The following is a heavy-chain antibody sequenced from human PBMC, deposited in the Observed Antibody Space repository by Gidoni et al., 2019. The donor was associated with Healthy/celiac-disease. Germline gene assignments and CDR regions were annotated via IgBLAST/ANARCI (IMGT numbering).Heavy chain of an antibody. Sequence: EVQLLESGGGLVQPGWSLRLSCAASGFTFSRYAMSCVRQAPGKGLEWVSAISGSGGSTYYADSVKGRFTISRDNSKNTLYLQMNSLRAEDTAVYYCAKDRCSSTSCLPSYYYYYYGMDVWGQGTTVTVSS. J-gene: IGHJ6*02. V-gene: IGHV3-23*01. CDR1: GFTFSRYA. CDR3: AKDRCSSTSCLPSYYYYYYGMDV. D-gene: IGHD2-2*01. CDR2: ISGSGGST.